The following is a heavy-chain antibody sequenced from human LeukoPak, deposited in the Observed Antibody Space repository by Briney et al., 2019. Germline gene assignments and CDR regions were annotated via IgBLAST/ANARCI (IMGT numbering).Heavy chain of an antibody. CDR1: GGSISSYY. Sequence: PSETLSLTCTVSGGSISSYYWSWIRQPPGKGLEWIGYIYYSGSTNYNPSLKSRVTISVDTSKNQFSLKLSSVTAADTAVYYCARGDVVVPAAIPYYYYGMDVWGQGTTVTVSS. CDR2: IYYSGST. CDR3: ARGDVVVPAAIPYYYYGMDV. D-gene: IGHD2-2*01. V-gene: IGHV4-59*08. J-gene: IGHJ6*02.